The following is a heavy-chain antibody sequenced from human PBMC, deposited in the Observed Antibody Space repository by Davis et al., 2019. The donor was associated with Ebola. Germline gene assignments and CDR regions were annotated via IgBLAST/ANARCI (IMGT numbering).Heavy chain of an antibody. CDR2: IYSRGRT. J-gene: IGHJ5*02. CDR1: GGSISSGGYY. V-gene: IGHV4-31*09. D-gene: IGHD4-17*01. Sequence: SETLSLTCTVPGGSISSGGYYWSWIRQHPGKGLAWIGYIYSRGRTYYNPSLKSRVTISVDKSKNQFSLKLSSVTAADTAVYYCAKLLHLTTVMTCGQGTLVTVSS. CDR3: AKLLHLTTVMT.